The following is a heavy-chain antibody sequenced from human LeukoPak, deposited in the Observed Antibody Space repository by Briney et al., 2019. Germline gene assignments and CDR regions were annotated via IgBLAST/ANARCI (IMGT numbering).Heavy chain of an antibody. CDR2: IIPIFGTA. J-gene: IGHJ4*02. Sequence: ASVKVSCKASGYTFTSYGISWVRQAPGQGLEWMGGIIPIFGTANYAQKFQGRVTITADESTSTAYMELSSLRSEDTAVYYCARDFGSYYDSSGYCGYWGQGTLVTVSS. D-gene: IGHD3-22*01. CDR1: GYTFTSYG. V-gene: IGHV1-69*13. CDR3: ARDFGSYYDSSGYCGY.